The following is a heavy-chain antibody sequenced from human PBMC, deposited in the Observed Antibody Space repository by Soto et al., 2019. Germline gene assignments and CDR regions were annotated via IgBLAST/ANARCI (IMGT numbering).Heavy chain of an antibody. V-gene: IGHV2-5*02. Sequence: QITLTESGPTLVKPTQTLTLTCTFSGFSLSADGVGVAWIRQPPGKALEWLALIYWDDDKRYSPSLKNRLTITTDTSKNHVVLTMTTMDPVDTATYYCAHAYGGTSWPNDAFDVWGQGTVVTVAS. D-gene: IGHD2-2*01. J-gene: IGHJ3*01. CDR3: AHAYGGTSWPNDAFDV. CDR1: GFSLSADGVG. CDR2: IYWDDDK.